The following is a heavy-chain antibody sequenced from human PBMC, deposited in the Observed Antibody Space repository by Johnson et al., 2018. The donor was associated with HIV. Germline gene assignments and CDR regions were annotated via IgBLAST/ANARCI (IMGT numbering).Heavy chain of an antibody. J-gene: IGHJ3*02. CDR3: ARDRAGQLRWASDACDS. CDR1: GFTFSDYY. V-gene: IGHV3-11*04. CDR2: ISSSGSTI. Sequence: QEQLVESGGGLVKPGGSLKLSCAASGFTFSDYYMSWIRQAPGKGLEWVSYISSSGSTIYYADSVKGRFTISRDNAKNSLYLQMNSRRAEDTAVYYCARDRAGQLRWASDACDSWGQGTMVTVSS. D-gene: IGHD1-1*01.